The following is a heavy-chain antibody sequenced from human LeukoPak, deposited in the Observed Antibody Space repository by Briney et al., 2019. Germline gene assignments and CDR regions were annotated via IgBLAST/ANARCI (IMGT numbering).Heavy chain of an antibody. V-gene: IGHV3-23*01. J-gene: IGHJ4*02. D-gene: IGHD5-12*01. CDR1: GFTFSSYA. CDR3: ARGQVDIVATTRPGGFDY. CDR2: ISGSGGST. Sequence: GGSLRLSCAAPGFTFSSYAMSWVRQAPGEGLEWVSAISGSGGSTYYADSVKGRFTISRDNSKNTLYLQMNSLRAEDTAVYYCARGQVDIVATTRPGGFDYWGQGTLVTVSS.